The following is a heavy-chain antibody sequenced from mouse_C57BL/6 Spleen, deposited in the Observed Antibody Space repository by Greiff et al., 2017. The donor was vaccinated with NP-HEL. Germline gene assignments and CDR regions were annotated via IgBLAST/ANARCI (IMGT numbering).Heavy chain of an antibody. CDR2: ISSGSSTI. Sequence: EVNVVESGGGLVKPGGSLKLSCAASGFTFSDYGMHWVRQAPEKGLEWVAYISSGSSTIYYADTVKGRFTISRDNAKNTLFLQMTSLRSEDTAMYYCARQLRLRAMDYWGQGTSVTVSS. CDR1: GFTFSDYG. CDR3: ARQLRLRAMDY. V-gene: IGHV5-17*01. J-gene: IGHJ4*01. D-gene: IGHD3-2*02.